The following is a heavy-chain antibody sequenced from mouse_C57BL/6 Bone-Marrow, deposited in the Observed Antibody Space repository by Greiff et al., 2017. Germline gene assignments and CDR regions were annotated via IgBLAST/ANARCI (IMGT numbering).Heavy chain of an antibody. CDR1: GFNIKDDY. D-gene: IGHD1-1*01. J-gene: IGHJ2*01. CDR2: IDPENGDT. Sequence: VQLQQSGAELVRPGASVKLSCTASGFNIKDDYMHWVKQRPEQGLEWIGWIDPENGDTEYASKFQGKATITADTSSNTAYLQLSSLTSEDTAVYYFTTPFTTVVATDFDYWGQGTTLTVSS. CDR3: TTPFTTVVATDFDY. V-gene: IGHV14-4*01.